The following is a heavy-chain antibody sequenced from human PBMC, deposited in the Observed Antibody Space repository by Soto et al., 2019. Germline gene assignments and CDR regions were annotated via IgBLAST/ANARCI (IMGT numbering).Heavy chain of an antibody. Sequence: PGGSLRLSCAASGFTFSSYAMHWVRQAPGKGLEWVAVISYDGSNKYYADSVKGRFTISRDNSKNTLYLQMNSLRAEDTAVYYCARDLVRGAPTTIDSWGQGTLVTVSS. CDR3: ARDLVRGAPTTIDS. V-gene: IGHV3-30-3*01. CDR2: ISYDGSNK. D-gene: IGHD3-9*01. CDR1: GFTFSSYA. J-gene: IGHJ4*02.